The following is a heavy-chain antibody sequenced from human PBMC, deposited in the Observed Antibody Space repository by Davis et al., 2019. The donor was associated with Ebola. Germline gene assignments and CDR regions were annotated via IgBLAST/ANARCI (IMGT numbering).Heavy chain of an antibody. CDR1: GFTFSSYG. D-gene: IGHD4-17*01. CDR2: IWYDGSNK. V-gene: IGHV3-33*01. CDR3: ARVPTVTSYYYYGMDV. J-gene: IGHJ6*02. Sequence: GESLKISCAASGFTFSSYGMHWVRQAPGKGLEWVAVIWYDGSNKYYADSVKGRFTISRDNSKNTLYLQMNSLRAEDTAVYYCARVPTVTSYYYYGMDVWGQGTTVTVSS.